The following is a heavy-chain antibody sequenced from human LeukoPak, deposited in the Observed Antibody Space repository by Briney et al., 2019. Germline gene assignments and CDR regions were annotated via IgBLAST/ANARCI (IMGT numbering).Heavy chain of an antibody. CDR2: IYYSGST. CDR1: GASISNYY. V-gene: IGHV4-59*01. D-gene: IGHD4-17*01. CDR3: ARDLNDYGDYGLLNY. Sequence: SETLSLTCTVSGASISNYYWSWIRQPPGKGLEWIGYIYYSGSTNYNPSLKSRVTISVDTSKNQFSLKLSSVTAADTAVYYCARDLNDYGDYGLLNYWGQGTLVTVSS. J-gene: IGHJ4*02.